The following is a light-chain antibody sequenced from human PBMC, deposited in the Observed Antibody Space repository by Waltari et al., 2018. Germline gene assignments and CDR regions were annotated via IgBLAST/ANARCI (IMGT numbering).Light chain of an antibody. Sequence: DIQLTQSPSFVSASVRDRVTITCRASQGISNYLAWYQQTSHKPPKLLIYAASTVQRGVPARFSCSGSWTEFPLTISSLQPGDLATYCGQQPYISPPSFGQGTRVDI. CDR2: AAS. CDR3: QQPYISPPS. J-gene: IGKJ1*01. CDR1: QGISNY. V-gene: IGKV1-9*01.